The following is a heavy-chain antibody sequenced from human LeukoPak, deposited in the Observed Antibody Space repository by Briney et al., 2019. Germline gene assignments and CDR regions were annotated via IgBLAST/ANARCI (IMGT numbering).Heavy chain of an antibody. CDR1: GFTFSSYG. CDR3: AKGSRIAAAGTVYFDY. D-gene: IGHD6-13*01. J-gene: IGHJ4*02. V-gene: IGHV3-30*02. CDR2: TRYDGSNK. Sequence: PGGSLRLSCAASGFTFSSYGMHWVRQAPGKGLEWVAFTRYDGSNKYYADSVKGRFTISRDNSKNTLYLQMNSLRAEDTAVYYCAKGSRIAAAGTVYFDYWGQGTLVTVSS.